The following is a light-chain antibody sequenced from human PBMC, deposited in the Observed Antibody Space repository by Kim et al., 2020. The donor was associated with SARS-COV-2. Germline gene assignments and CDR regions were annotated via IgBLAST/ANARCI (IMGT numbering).Light chain of an antibody. CDR3: FLYYTDSYV. V-gene: IGLV7-46*01. J-gene: IGLJ1*01. CDR2: DTT. CDR1: TGAVTSGHY. Sequence: QAVVTQEPSLTVSPGGTVTLTCGSSTGAVTSGHYPLWLQQKPGQAPRTLIYDTTYKHSWTPARFSGSLLGDKAALTLSGAQPEDEAEYYCFLYYTDSYVFGTGTKVTVL.